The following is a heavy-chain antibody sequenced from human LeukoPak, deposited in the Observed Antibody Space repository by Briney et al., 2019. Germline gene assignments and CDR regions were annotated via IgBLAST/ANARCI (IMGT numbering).Heavy chain of an antibody. CDR1: GDSISSGDYY. Sequence: KPSETLSLTCTVSGDSISSGDYYWSWIRQPAGKGLEWIGRIYTSGSTNYNPSLKSRVTISVDTPKNQFSLKLSSVTAADTAVYYCARESHYSATHYYYYYYMDVWGKGTTVTVSS. CDR2: IYTSGST. CDR3: ARESHYSATHYYYYYYMDV. J-gene: IGHJ6*03. V-gene: IGHV4-61*02. D-gene: IGHD6-25*01.